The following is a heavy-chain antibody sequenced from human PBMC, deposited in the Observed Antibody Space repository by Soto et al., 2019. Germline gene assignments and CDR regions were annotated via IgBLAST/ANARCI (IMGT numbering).Heavy chain of an antibody. J-gene: IGHJ6*02. CDR2: VGSKADTYAT. D-gene: IGHD3-10*01. V-gene: IGHV3-73*02. Sequence: EVQLVESGGGLGQPGGSLKLSCAASGFTFSGSAMQWVRQAPGKGLEWVGRVGSKADTYATAYAASVKGRFTFSRDDSKNAAYLRMNGLSTDDTAAYYCTASVRFGEPLSMDVWGQGTTVTVSS. CDR1: GFTFSGSA. CDR3: TASVRFGEPLSMDV.